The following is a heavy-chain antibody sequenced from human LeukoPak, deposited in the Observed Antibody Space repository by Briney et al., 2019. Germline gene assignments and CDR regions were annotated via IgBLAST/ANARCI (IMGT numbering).Heavy chain of an antibody. CDR2: IYYSGST. Sequence: SETLSLTCTVSGGSISSYYWSWIRQPPGKGLEWIGYIYYSGSTNYNPSLKSRVTISVDTSKNQFSLKLSSVTAADTAVYYCARLIGNFWSGYYIDYWGQGTLVTVSS. CDR1: GGSISSYY. D-gene: IGHD3-3*01. V-gene: IGHV4-59*01. CDR3: ARLIGNFWSGYYIDY. J-gene: IGHJ4*02.